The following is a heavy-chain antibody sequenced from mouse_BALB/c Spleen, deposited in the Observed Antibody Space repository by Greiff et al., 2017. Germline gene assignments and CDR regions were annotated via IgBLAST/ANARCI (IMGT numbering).Heavy chain of an antibody. Sequence: VQLKQSGPELVKPGASVKMSCKASGYTFTSYVMHWVKQKPGQGLEWIGYINPYNDGTKYNEKFKGKATLTSDKSSSTAYMELSSLTSEDSAVYYCARPIYDGYYSFDYWGQGTTLTVSS. CDR3: ARPIYDGYYSFDY. CDR2: INPYNDGT. D-gene: IGHD2-3*01. CDR1: GYTFTSYV. J-gene: IGHJ2*01. V-gene: IGHV1-14*01.